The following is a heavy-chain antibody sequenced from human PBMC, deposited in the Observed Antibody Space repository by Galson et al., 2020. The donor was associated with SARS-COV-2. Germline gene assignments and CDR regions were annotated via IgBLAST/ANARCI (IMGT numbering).Heavy chain of an antibody. CDR3: VSGSYYWYFDY. V-gene: IGHV4-59*01. J-gene: IGHJ4*02. Sequence: SETLSLTCTVSGGSISSYYWSWLRQPPGKGLEWIGYIYYSGSTNYNPSLKSRVTISVDTSKNQFSLKLSSVTAADTAVYYWVSGSYYWYFDYWGQGTLVTGSS. D-gene: IGHD1-26*01. CDR2: IYYSGST. CDR1: GGSISSYY.